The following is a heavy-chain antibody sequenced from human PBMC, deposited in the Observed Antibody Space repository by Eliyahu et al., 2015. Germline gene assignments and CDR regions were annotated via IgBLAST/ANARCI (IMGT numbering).Heavy chain of an antibody. CDR1: GFTFSNAW. CDR2: IKSQAGGGXT. D-gene: IGHD2-15*01. Sequence: EVQVVESGGGLVKPGESLRLSCAASGFTFSNAWMTWVRQAPGKGLEXVGRIKSQAGGGXTDYAAPVRGRFTISRDDSRNTLYLQMNSLKIEDSGMYYCTTIYLELLPALDYWGQGTLVTVSS. CDR3: TTIYLELLPALDY. J-gene: IGHJ4*02. V-gene: IGHV3-15*01.